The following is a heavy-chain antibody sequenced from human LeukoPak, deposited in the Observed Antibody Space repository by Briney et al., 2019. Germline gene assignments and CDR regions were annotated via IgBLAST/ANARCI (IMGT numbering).Heavy chain of an antibody. D-gene: IGHD2-15*01. CDR2: ITSSSSYT. Sequence: GGSLRLSCAASGFTFSSYNMNWVRQAPGKGLEWVSSITSSSSYTFYADSVKGRFTISRDNAKNSLYLQMNSLRAEDTAIYYCARDRLRYCTGGNCYSPVDYWGQGTLVTVSS. CDR3: ARDRLRYCTGGNCYSPVDY. V-gene: IGHV3-21*01. J-gene: IGHJ4*01. CDR1: GFTFSSYN.